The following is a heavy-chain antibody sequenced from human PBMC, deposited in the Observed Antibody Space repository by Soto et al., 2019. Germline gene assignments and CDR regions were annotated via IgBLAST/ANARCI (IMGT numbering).Heavy chain of an antibody. CDR2: ISGSGGST. Sequence: SLRLSCAASGFTFSSYAMSWVRQAPGKGLEWVSAISGSGGSTYYADSVKGRLTISRDNSKNTLYLQMNSLRAEDTAVYYCAKGWGGSYYYYGMDVWGQGTTVTVSS. J-gene: IGHJ6*02. D-gene: IGHD7-27*01. V-gene: IGHV3-23*01. CDR1: GFTFSSYA. CDR3: AKGWGGSYYYYGMDV.